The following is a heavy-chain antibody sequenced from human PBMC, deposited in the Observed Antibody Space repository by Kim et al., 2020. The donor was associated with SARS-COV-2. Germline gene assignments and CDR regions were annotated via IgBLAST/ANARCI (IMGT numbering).Heavy chain of an antibody. D-gene: IGHD1-20*01. CDR3: ARGKPPAPWYNWNNRAPNYFDY. J-gene: IGHJ4*02. V-gene: IGHV4-34*01. CDR1: GGSFSGYY. CDR2: INHSGST. Sequence: SETLSLTCAVYGGSFSGYYWSWIRQPPGKGLEWIGEINHSGSTNYNPSLKSRVTISVDTSKNQFSLKLSSVTAADTAVYYCARGKPPAPWYNWNNRAPNYFDYWGQGTLVTVSS.